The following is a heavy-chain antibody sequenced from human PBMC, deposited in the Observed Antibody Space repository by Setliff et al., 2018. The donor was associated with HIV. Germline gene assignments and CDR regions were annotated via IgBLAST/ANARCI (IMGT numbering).Heavy chain of an antibody. CDR1: GYSFTRYD. D-gene: IGHD6-6*01. J-gene: IGHJ4*02. Sequence: ASVKVSCKASGYSFTRYDVTWVRQAPGHGLEWMGGISGHNGDTKYPQKFQGRVTMTTDTSTNTAYMELRSLTSDDTAVYYCARSAFRSSAPSLDYWGQGTLVTVSS. CDR3: ARSAFRSSAPSLDY. CDR2: ISGHNGDT. V-gene: IGHV1-18*01.